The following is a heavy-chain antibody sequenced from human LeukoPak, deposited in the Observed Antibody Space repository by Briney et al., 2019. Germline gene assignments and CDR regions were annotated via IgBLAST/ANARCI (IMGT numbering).Heavy chain of an antibody. D-gene: IGHD3-10*01. V-gene: IGHV4-39*07. Sequence: PSETLSLTCTVSGGSISSSSYYWGWIRQPPGKGLEWIGSIYYSGSTYYNPSLKSRVTISVDTSKNQFSLKLSSVTAADTAVYYCARDDYYGSGIYGMDVWGQGTTVTVSS. CDR2: IYYSGST. J-gene: IGHJ6*02. CDR1: GGSISSSSYY. CDR3: ARDDYYGSGIYGMDV.